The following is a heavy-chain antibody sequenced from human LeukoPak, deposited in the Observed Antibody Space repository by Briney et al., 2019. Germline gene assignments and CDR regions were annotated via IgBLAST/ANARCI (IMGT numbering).Heavy chain of an antibody. V-gene: IGHV3-13*04. CDR1: GFTFSSYD. Sequence: GGSLRLSCAASGFTFSSYDMHWVRQATGKGLEWVSAIGTAGDTYYPGSVKGRFTISRENAKNSLYLRMNSLRAGDTAVYYCARAQSDSGSTGFDYWGQGTLVTVSS. J-gene: IGHJ4*02. D-gene: IGHD5-12*01. CDR3: ARAQSDSGSTGFDY. CDR2: IGTAGDT.